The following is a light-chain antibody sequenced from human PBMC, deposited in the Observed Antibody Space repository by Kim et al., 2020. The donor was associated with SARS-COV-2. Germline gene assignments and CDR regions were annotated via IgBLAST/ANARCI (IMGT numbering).Light chain of an antibody. CDR2: GNK. J-gene: IGLJ1*01. Sequence: QSVLAQPPSVSGAPGQRVIISCTGNSSNIGAGYDVHWYQQLPGTAPKLIMFGNKKRPSGVPDRFSGSKSGSSASLAISGLQAADEADYYCQSYDNSLSAFYVFGTGTKVTVL. V-gene: IGLV1-40*01. CDR1: SSNIGAGYD. CDR3: QSYDNSLSAFYV.